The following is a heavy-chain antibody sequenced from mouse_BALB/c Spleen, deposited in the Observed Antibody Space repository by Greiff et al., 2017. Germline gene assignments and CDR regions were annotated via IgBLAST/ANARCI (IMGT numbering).Heavy chain of an antibody. CDR1: GYTFTSYV. CDR2: INPYNDGT. Sequence: EVQLQQSGPELVKPGASVKMSCKASGYTFTSYVMHWVKQKPGQGLEWIGYINPYNDGTKYNEKFKGKATLTSDKSSSTAYMELSSLTSEDSAVYYCARGAAYYGSDYWGQGTTLTVSS. D-gene: IGHD1-1*01. CDR3: ARGAAYYGSDY. V-gene: IGHV1-14*01. J-gene: IGHJ2*01.